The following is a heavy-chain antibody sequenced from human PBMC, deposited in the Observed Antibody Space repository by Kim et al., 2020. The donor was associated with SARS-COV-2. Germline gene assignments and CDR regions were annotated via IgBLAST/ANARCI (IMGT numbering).Heavy chain of an antibody. CDR1: GFTVSSNY. J-gene: IGHJ1*01. CDR2: IYNNGGT. Sequence: GGSLRLSCAASGFTVSSNYMNWVRQAPGKGLEWVSVIYNNGGTNNADSVKGRFTISRDDSKNTVYLQMNSLRTDDTAMYYCARGGITFRCGQGTLVTVSS. CDR3: ARGGITFR. D-gene: IGHD1-20*01. V-gene: IGHV3-53*01.